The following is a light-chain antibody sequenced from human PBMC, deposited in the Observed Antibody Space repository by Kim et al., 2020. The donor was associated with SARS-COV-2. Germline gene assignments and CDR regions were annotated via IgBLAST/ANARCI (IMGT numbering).Light chain of an antibody. J-gene: IGLJ2*01. CDR1: ELGSRY. CDR3: QAWDRGSVG. CDR2: QDT. Sequence: SYELTQPPSVSVSPGQTASIPCSGDELGSRYASWYRQKPGQSPVLVIYQDTKRPSGIPERFSGSNSGNTATLTISGTQPMDEADYYCQAWDRGSVGFGGGTQLTVL. V-gene: IGLV3-1*01.